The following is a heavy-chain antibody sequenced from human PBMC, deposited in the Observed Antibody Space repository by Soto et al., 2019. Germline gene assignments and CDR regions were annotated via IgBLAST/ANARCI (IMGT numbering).Heavy chain of an antibody. CDR3: SRLGTPLHY. CDR2: ISAYNGNT. J-gene: IGHJ4*02. V-gene: IGHV1-18*01. D-gene: IGHD1-26*01. Sequence: QVQLVQSGAEVKKPGASVKVSCKASGYTFTNFGISWVRQAPGQGLEWMGWISAYNGNTNYAQNLQGSVTMTTDTSTSTAYMVLRRLRSDDTSVYSCSRLGTPLHYWRQGTLVTVSS. CDR1: GYTFTNFG.